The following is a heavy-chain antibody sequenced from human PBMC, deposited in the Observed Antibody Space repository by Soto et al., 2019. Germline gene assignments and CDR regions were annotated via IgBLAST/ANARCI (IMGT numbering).Heavy chain of an antibody. J-gene: IGHJ6*02. D-gene: IGHD2-2*02. Sequence: SVKVSCKASGGTFSSYAISWVRQAPGQGLEWMGGIIPIFGTANYAQKFQGRVTITADKSTSTAYMELSSLRSEDTAVYYCARVRVVVVPAAIRHYGMDVWGQGTTV. CDR3: ARVRVVVVPAAIRHYGMDV. CDR2: IIPIFGTA. V-gene: IGHV1-69*06. CDR1: GGTFSSYA.